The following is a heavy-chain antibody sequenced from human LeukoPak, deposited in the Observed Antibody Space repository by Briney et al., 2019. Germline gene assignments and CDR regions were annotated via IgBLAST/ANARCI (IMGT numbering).Heavy chain of an antibody. Sequence: PGGSLRLSCTASGFSFSAYAMMWVRQAPGKGPEWVSAIRGSGVNTYYADSVKGRFTISRDNSKYTLFLQMNSLRAEDTAVYHCARDPNGDYIGAFDMWGPGTMVTVSS. CDR2: IRGSGVNT. CDR3: ARDPNGDYIGAFDM. V-gene: IGHV3-23*01. J-gene: IGHJ3*02. CDR1: GFSFSAYA. D-gene: IGHD4-17*01.